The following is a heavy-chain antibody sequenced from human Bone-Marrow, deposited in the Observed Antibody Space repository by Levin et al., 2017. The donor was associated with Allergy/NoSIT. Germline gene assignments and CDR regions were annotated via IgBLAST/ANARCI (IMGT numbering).Heavy chain of an antibody. CDR3: ARHSYFYFEY. Sequence: PGGSLRLSCVASGFAFNKYWMTWVRQAPGRGLEWVANIYHDGSEKHYVDSVKGRFTISRDNAKNSLSLQMDSLRVEDTAVYYCARHSYFYFEYWGQGTQVTVSS. D-gene: IGHD3-10*01. CDR1: GFAFNKYW. CDR2: IYHDGSEK. J-gene: IGHJ4*02. V-gene: IGHV3-7*01.